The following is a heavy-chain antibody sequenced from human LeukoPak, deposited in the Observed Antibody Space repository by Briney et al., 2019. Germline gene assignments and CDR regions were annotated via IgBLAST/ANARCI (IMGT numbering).Heavy chain of an antibody. Sequence: QPGGSLRLSCAASGFTFSSYEMNWVRQAPGKGLEWVSYISSSGSTIYYADSEKGRFTISRDNAKNSLYLQMNSLRAEDTAVYYCARRRQQLVEGIYYYYYYMDVWGKGTTVTVSS. J-gene: IGHJ6*03. CDR3: ARRRQQLVEGIYYYYYYMDV. CDR2: ISSSGSTI. V-gene: IGHV3-48*03. D-gene: IGHD6-13*01. CDR1: GFTFSSYE.